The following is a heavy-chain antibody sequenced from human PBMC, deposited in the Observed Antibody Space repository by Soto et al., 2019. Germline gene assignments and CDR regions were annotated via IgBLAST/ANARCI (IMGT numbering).Heavy chain of an antibody. CDR1: GFTFSSYW. CDR2: IKQDGSEK. CDR3: ARDTFLLRYFDCKLDY. D-gene: IGHD3-9*01. V-gene: IGHV3-7*01. J-gene: IGHJ4*02. Sequence: GGSLRLSCAASGFTFSSYWMSWVRQAPGKGLEWVANIKQDGSEKYYVDSVKGRFTISRDNAKNSLYLQMNSLRAEDTAVYYCARDTFLLRYFDCKLDYWGQGTLVTVSS.